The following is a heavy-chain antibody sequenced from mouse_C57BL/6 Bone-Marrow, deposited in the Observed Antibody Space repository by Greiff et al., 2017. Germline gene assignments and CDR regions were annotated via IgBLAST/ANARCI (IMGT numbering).Heavy chain of an antibody. CDR2: IYPRSGNT. CDR1: GYTFTSYG. V-gene: IGHV1-81*01. D-gene: IGHD6-2*01. Sequence: QVQLQQSGAELARPGASVKLSCKASGYTFTSYGISWVKQRTGQGLEWIGEIYPRSGNTYYNEQFKGKATLTADTSSSTAYMELRSLTSEDAAVYFCESRLYYNAMDYWGQGTSVTVVS. CDR3: ESRLYYNAMDY. J-gene: IGHJ4*01.